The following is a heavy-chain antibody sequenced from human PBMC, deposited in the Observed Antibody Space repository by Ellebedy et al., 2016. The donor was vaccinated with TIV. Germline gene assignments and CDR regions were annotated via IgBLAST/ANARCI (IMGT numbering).Heavy chain of an antibody. CDR1: GFTLSSYA. V-gene: IGHV3-23*05. D-gene: IGHD2-21*01. CDR2: IHKSCYSP. Sequence: GESLKISCVASGFTLSSYALSWVRHAPGEGVELVSAIHKSCYSPYYADSVKGRLTISRDNSKNTLYLQMNSLRAEDTAVYYCAKLAGVHLWYFDYWGQGTLVTVSS. J-gene: IGHJ4*02. CDR3: AKLAGVHLWYFDY.